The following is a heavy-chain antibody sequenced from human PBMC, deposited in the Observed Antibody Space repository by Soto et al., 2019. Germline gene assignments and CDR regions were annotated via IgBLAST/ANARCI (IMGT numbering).Heavy chain of an antibody. CDR1: GYTFNSHE. J-gene: IGHJ4*02. CDR3: ARGGIH. CDR2: ISGSGTT. V-gene: IGHV3-48*03. D-gene: IGHD3-16*01. Sequence: EVLLVESGGGSRQPGGSLRLSCVASGYTFNSHEMNWVRQAPGKGLEWISSISGSGTTHYAESVKGRFTISRDNAHKSLFLEMKDLRVEDTAVYYCARGGIHWGQGTLVTVSS.